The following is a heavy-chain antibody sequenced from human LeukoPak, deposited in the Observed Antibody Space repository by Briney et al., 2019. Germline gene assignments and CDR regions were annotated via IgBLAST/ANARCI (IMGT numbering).Heavy chain of an antibody. J-gene: IGHJ4*02. CDR3: ARGATTVDYYFDY. D-gene: IGHD4-23*01. CDR1: GFTFSSYA. CDR2: ISSNGGST. V-gene: IGHV3-64*01. Sequence: GGSLRLSCAASGFTFSSYAMHWVRQAPGKGLEYVSTISSNGGSTYYANSVKGRFTISRDNSKNTLYLQMNSLRAEDTAVYYCARGATTVDYYFDYWGQGTLVTVSS.